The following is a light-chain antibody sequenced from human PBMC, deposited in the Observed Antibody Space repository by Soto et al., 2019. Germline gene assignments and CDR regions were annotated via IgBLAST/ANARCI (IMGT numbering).Light chain of an antibody. V-gene: IGKV4-1*01. CDR2: WAS. CDR3: QQYYTTPIT. Sequence: DIVMTQSPDSLAVSLGERATINCKSSQSVLYSSNNKNYLAWYQRKPGQPPKLLIYWASTRESGVPDRFSGSGSGTDFTLTISSLQAEDVEVYYCQQYYTTPITFGPGTKVDIK. J-gene: IGKJ3*01. CDR1: QSVLYSSNNKNY.